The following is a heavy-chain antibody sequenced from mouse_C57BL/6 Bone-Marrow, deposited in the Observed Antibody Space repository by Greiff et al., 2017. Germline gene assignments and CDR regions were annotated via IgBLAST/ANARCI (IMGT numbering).Heavy chain of an antibody. CDR2: ISYDGSN. D-gene: IGHD1-1*01. Sequence: QLVESGPGLVKPSQSLSLTCSVTGYSITRGYFWNWIPQFPGNKLEWMGYISYDGSNNYNPYLKNRISISRDTSKNQFFLKLNSVTTEDTATSSAVVKSYYAMDYWGQGTSVTVSS. J-gene: IGHJ4*01. CDR1: GYSITRGYF. CDR3: VVKSYYAMDY. V-gene: IGHV3-6*01.